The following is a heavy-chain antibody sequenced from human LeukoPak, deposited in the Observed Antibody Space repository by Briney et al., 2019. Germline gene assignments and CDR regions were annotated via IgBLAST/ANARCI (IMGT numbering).Heavy chain of an antibody. Sequence: GRSLRLPCAASGFIFSSYVMNWVRQAPGKGLEWVSSISSSSSYIYYADSVKGRFTISRDNAKNSLYLQMNSLRAEDTAVYYCARVQSQSYSSSWYLGGWGQGTLVTVSS. V-gene: IGHV3-21*04. D-gene: IGHD6-13*01. J-gene: IGHJ4*02. CDR1: GFIFSSYV. CDR3: ARVQSQSYSSSWYLGG. CDR2: ISSSSSYI.